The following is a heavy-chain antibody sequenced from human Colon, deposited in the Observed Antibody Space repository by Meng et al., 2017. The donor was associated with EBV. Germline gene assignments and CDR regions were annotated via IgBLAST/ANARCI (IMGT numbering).Heavy chain of an antibody. D-gene: IGHD4-23*01. CDR3: ARHTFSGNPGGIDS. V-gene: IGHV4-39*01. CDR1: GGPVSMTGTC. J-gene: IGHJ4*02. Sequence: LRWAGWGVVRLTATLSLPCTFSGGPVSMTGTCWGWIRQPPGKGLEWIGSQCHADNTYYNPSLMGRVTISVDTSKNQVSLKLTSVTAADTSIYYCARHTFSGNPGGIDSWGQGILVTVSS. CDR2: QCHADNT.